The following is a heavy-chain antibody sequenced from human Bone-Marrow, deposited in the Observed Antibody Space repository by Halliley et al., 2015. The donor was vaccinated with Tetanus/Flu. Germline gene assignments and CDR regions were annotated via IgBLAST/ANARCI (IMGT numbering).Heavy chain of an antibody. V-gene: IGHV3-48*02. D-gene: IGHD6-13*01. J-gene: IGHJ5*02. CDR3: ARGLGSSWFHH. CDR2: INSVSSTT. Sequence: EWVSYINSVSSTTFYADSVKGRFTISRDNAKKSLYLQMNSLTDEDTAVYYCARGLGSSWFHHWGQGTLVTVSS.